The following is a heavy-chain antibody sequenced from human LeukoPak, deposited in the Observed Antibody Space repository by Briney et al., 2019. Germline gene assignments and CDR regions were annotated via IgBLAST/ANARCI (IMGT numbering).Heavy chain of an antibody. CDR3: ARALNRGSARLRYYYMDV. Sequence: ASVKVSCKASGYTFTSYDINWVRQATGQGLEWMGWMNLNSGNTGYAQKFQGRVTITRNTSISTAYMELSSLRSEDTAVYYCARALNRGSARLRYYYMDVWGKGTTVTVSS. J-gene: IGHJ6*03. CDR2: MNLNSGNT. D-gene: IGHD6-6*01. CDR1: GYTFTSYD. V-gene: IGHV1-8*03.